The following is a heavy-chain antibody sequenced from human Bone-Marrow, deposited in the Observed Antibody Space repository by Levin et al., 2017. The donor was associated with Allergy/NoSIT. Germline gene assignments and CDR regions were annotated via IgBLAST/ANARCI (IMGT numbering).Heavy chain of an antibody. D-gene: IGHD2/OR15-2a*01. CDR1: GFTFSSHW. Sequence: LTGGSLRLSCAASGFTFSSHWMHWLRQVPGRGLVWVSRVNSDGSITTHADSVTGRFTISRDNAKNTLYLQMNSLRAEDTAIYYCANTDNRNGYWYFALWGRGTPVTVSS. CDR3: ANTDNRNGYWYFAL. CDR2: VNSDGSIT. V-gene: IGHV3-74*01. J-gene: IGHJ2*01.